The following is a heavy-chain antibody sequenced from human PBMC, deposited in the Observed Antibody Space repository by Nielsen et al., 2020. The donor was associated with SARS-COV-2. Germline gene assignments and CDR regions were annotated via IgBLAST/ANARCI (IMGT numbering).Heavy chain of an antibody. CDR3: ARGGNHHSGLGPYAFDI. J-gene: IGHJ3*02. CDR1: GGSFSGYY. D-gene: IGHD3-16*01. V-gene: IGHV4-34*01. Sequence: SETLSLTCAVYGGSFSGYYWSWIRQPPGKGLEWIGEINHSGSTNYNPSLKSRVTISVDTSKNQFSLKLSSVTAADTAVYYCARGGNHHSGLGPYAFDIWGQGTMVTVSS. CDR2: INHSGST.